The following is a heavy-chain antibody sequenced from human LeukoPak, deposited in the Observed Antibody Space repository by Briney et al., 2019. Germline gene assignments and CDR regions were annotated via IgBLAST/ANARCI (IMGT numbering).Heavy chain of an antibody. CDR1: GGSMSSYY. CDR2: IYYSGST. D-gene: IGHD3-22*01. Sequence: SETLSLTCTVSGGSMSSYYWSWIRQPPGKGLEWIGYIYYSGSTNYNPSLKSRVTISVDTSKNQFSLKLSSVTAADTAVYYCARLGYYYDSSGYYYFDDWGQGTLVTVSS. CDR3: ARLGYYYDSSGYYYFDD. V-gene: IGHV4-59*08. J-gene: IGHJ4*02.